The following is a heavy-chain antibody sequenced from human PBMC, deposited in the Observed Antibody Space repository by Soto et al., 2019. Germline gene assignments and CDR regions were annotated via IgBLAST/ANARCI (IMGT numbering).Heavy chain of an antibody. CDR1: GYTFTSYA. Sequence: QVQLVQSGAEGKKPGASVKVSCKASGYTFTSYAMHWVRQAPGQRLEWMGWINAGNGNTKYSQKFQGRVTITRDTSASTAYMELSSLRSEDTAVYYCARFSGKWFGEPTDEGVIFDYWGQGTLVTVSS. D-gene: IGHD3-10*01. CDR2: INAGNGNT. V-gene: IGHV1-3*01. CDR3: ARFSGKWFGEPTDEGVIFDY. J-gene: IGHJ4*02.